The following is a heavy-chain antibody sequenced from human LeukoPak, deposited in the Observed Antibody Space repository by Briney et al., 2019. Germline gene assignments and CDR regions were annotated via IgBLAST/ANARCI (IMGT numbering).Heavy chain of an antibody. V-gene: IGHV5-51*01. CDR2: IYPGDSAT. CDR1: GYSFTSYW. D-gene: IGHD3-3*01. Sequence: AESLKISCKGSGYSFTSYWIGWVRQMPGKGLEWMGIIYPGDSATRYSPSFQGQVTISADKSISTGYLQWSSLKASDTAMYYCARQKRPYDFWSGYYIYYFDYWGQGTLVTVSS. J-gene: IGHJ4*02. CDR3: ARQKRPYDFWSGYYIYYFDY.